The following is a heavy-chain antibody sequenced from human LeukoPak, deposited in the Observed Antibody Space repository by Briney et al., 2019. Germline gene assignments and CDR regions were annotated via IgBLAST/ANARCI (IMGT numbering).Heavy chain of an antibody. CDR2: INPNSGGT. D-gene: IGHD3-22*01. CDR3: ARDGAEVVITTYYFDY. Sequence: ASVKVSCKASGYTFTGYYMHWVRQAPGQGREWMGRINPNSGGTNYAQKFQGRVTMTRDTSISTAYMELSRLRSDDTAVYYCARDGAEVVITTYYFDYWGQGTLVTVSS. CDR1: GYTFTGYY. J-gene: IGHJ4*02. V-gene: IGHV1-2*06.